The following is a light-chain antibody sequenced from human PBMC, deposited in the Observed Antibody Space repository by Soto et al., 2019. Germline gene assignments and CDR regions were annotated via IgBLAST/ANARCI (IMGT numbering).Light chain of an antibody. V-gene: IGLV2-14*01. J-gene: IGLJ1*01. CDR3: SPYTSSSTYV. CDR1: SSDVGGYNY. Sequence: QSALTQPASVSGSPGQSITISCTGTSSDVGGYNYVSWYQQHPGKAPKLMIYDVSNRPSGVSNRFSGSKSGNTASLTISGLKAEDEADYYCSPYTSSSTYVFGTGTKLTVL. CDR2: DVS.